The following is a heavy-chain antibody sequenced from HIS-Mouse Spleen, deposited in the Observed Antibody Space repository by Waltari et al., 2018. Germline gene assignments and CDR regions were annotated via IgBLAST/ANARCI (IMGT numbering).Heavy chain of an antibody. CDR3: ARGRLPTFPFDL. D-gene: IGHD3-16*01. V-gene: IGHV4-34*01. CDR2: INHSGST. Sequence: QVQLQQCGAGLLKPSETLSLTCAVYGVSFTGSYWSWIRQPPGKGLEWIGEINHSGSTNYNPSLKSRVTISVDTSKNQFSLKLSSVTAADTAVYYCARGRLPTFPFDLWGRGTLVTVSS. CDR1: GVSFTGSY. J-gene: IGHJ2*01.